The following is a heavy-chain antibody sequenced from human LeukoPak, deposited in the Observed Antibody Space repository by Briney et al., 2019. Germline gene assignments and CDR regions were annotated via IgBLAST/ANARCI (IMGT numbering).Heavy chain of an antibody. V-gene: IGHV3-23*01. J-gene: IGHJ4*02. CDR2: ISGSGGGT. D-gene: IGHD3-22*01. CDR3: AKRGVVIRVILVGFHKEAYYFDS. CDR1: GITLSNYG. Sequence: GGSLRLSCAVSGITLSNYGMSRVRKAPGKGLEWVAGISGSGGGTNYADSVKGRFTISRDNPKNTLYLQMNGLRAEDTAVYFCAKRGVVIRVILVGFHKEAYYFDSWGQGALVTVSS.